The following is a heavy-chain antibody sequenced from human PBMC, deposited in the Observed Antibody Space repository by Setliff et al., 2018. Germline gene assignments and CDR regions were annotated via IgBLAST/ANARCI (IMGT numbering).Heavy chain of an antibody. CDR2: SYYIGST. CDR1: GASISSGTYY. V-gene: IGHV4-61*01. Sequence: SETLSLTCTVSGASISSGTYYWAWIRQPPGKGLEWIGHSYYIGSTDYNPSLKSRVTISLDTSKNQFSLKLNSVTAADTAVYYCARGGVLGTGDFDYWGQGTLVTVSS. J-gene: IGHJ4*02. CDR3: ARGGVLGTGDFDY. D-gene: IGHD3-16*01.